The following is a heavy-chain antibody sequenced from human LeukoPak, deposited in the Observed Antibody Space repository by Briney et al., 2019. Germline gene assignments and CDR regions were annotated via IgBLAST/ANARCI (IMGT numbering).Heavy chain of an antibody. Sequence: SETLSLTCTVPGGSISSGGYYWSWIRQHPGKGLEWIGYIYYSGSTYYNPSLKSRVTISVDTSKNQFSLKLSSVTAADTAVYYCARCGRLQYRHGGGWFDPWGQGTLVTVSS. V-gene: IGHV4-31*03. CDR1: GGSISSGGYY. CDR3: ARCGRLQYRHGGGWFDP. D-gene: IGHD4-11*01. CDR2: IYYSGST. J-gene: IGHJ5*02.